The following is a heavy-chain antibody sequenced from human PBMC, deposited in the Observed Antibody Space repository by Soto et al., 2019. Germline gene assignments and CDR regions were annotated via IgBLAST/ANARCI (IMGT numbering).Heavy chain of an antibody. CDR2: IYYSGST. J-gene: IGHJ6*02. CDR1: GGSISSYY. CDR3: AAPYLGVRGKYGMDV. D-gene: IGHD3-10*01. Sequence: SETLSLTCTVSGGSISSYYWSWIRQPPGKGLEWIGYIYYSGSTNYNPSLKSRVTISVDTSKNQFSLKLSSVTAADTAVYYCAAPYLGVRGKYGMDVWGQGTTVTVSS. V-gene: IGHV4-59*08.